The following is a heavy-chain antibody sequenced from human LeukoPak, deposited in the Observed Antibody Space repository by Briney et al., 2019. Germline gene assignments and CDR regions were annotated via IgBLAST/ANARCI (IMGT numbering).Heavy chain of an antibody. CDR3: ARDGCSGGSCYSYFDY. D-gene: IGHD2-15*01. CDR1: GGSISSSWYY. J-gene: IGHJ4*02. Sequence: SETLSLTCTVSGGSISSSWYYWGLIQHPPREGVGLVWDIYHSGNTNYNRSIKSRVTVSVDTSKNQFSLKLSSVTAADTAVYYCARDGCSGGSCYSYFDYWGQGTLVTVSS. V-gene: IGHV4-61*01. CDR2: IYHSGNT.